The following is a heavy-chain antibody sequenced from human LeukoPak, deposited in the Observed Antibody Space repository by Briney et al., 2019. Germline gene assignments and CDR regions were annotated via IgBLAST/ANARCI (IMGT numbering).Heavy chain of an antibody. J-gene: IGHJ4*02. CDR1: GFTLSNFA. V-gene: IGHV3-13*01. CDR2: IGTAGDT. CDR3: ARQMTPHGNFDY. D-gene: IGHD1-26*01. Sequence: PGGSLRLSCAASGFTLSNFAMHWVRQATGKGLEWVSAIGTAGDTFYPGSVKGRFTISRENAKNSLYLQTNNLRAEDTAVYYCARQMTPHGNFDYWGQGTLVTVSS.